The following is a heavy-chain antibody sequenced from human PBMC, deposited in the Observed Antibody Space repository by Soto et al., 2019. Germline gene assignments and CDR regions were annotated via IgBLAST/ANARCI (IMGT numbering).Heavy chain of an antibody. V-gene: IGHV3-23*01. CDR2: ISNSGGST. CDR1: GFTFGNYA. D-gene: IGHD1-7*01. Sequence: EVQLLESGGGLVQHGGSLRLSCTASGFTFGNYAMNWVRQAPGKGLQWVSGISNSGGSTYYADSVKGRFTISRDNSNNTLYLQLNSVRAEDTALYYCAKNRHWNYGAPREFDSWGQGTLVTVSS. J-gene: IGHJ4*02. CDR3: AKNRHWNYGAPREFDS.